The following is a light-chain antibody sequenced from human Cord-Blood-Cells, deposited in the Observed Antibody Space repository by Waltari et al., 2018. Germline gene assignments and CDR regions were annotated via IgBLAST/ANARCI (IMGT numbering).Light chain of an antibody. V-gene: IGLV2-14*01. J-gene: IGLJ2*01. CDR1: SSDVGGYNY. CDR3: SSYTSSSTLVV. CDR2: EVS. Sequence: QSVLTQPASVSGSPGQSITISCTGTSSDVGGYNYVSWYQQHPGKAPKLMLYEVSNRPSGVSNRCSGSKSGNTASLTISGLQAEDEADYYCSSYTSSSTLVVFGGGTKLTVL.